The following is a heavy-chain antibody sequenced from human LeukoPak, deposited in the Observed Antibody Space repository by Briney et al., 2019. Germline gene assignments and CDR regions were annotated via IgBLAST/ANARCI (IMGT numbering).Heavy chain of an antibody. Sequence: GGSLRLSCAASGFTFSSYSMNWVRQAPGKGLEWVSYISSSSSTIYYADSVKGRFTISRDNAKNSLYPQMNSLRDEDTAVYYCARGPRDYSNYFDYWGQGTLVTVSS. V-gene: IGHV3-48*02. J-gene: IGHJ4*02. CDR2: ISSSSSTI. CDR3: ARGPRDYSNYFDY. CDR1: GFTFSSYS. D-gene: IGHD4-11*01.